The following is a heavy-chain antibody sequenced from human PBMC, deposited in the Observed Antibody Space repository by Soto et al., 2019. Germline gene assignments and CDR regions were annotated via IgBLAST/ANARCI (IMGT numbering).Heavy chain of an antibody. CDR1: GFSLTTSGVG. J-gene: IGHJ5*02. D-gene: IGHD2-15*01. V-gene: IGHV2-5*02. CDR3: AHNPGNYCSGGSCYSRDNWFDP. Sequence: GPTLVNPTQTLTLSCNFSGFSLTTSGVGVGWIRQPPGKALEWLAVIHWDDDTRYSPSLKSRLTITKDTSKNQVVLTMTNMDPVDTATYYCAHNPGNYCSGGSCYSRDNWFDPWGQGTLVTVSS. CDR2: IHWDDDT.